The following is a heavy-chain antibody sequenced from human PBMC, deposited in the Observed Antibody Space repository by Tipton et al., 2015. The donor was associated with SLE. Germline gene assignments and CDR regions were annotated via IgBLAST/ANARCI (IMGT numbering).Heavy chain of an antibody. Sequence: QLVQSGAEVKKPGASVKASCKASGYTFTNYDINWVRQATGQGLEWMGWMNPNSGYTGYAQKFQGRVTMTRNTSISTAYMELSSLKSEDTAVYYCAREAAAMASDYWGQGTLVTVSS. J-gene: IGHJ4*02. CDR1: GYTFTNYD. V-gene: IGHV1-8*01. CDR3: AREAAAMASDY. D-gene: IGHD2-2*01. CDR2: MNPNSGYT.